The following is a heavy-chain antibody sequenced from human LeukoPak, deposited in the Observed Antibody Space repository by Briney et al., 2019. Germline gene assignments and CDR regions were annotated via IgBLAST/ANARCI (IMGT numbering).Heavy chain of an antibody. CDR2: ISGSGGST. CDR1: GFTFSSYA. CDR3: AKEYAIFGVVMNAFDI. V-gene: IGHV3-23*01. J-gene: IGHJ3*02. D-gene: IGHD3-3*01. Sequence: GGSLRLSCAASGFTFSSYAMSWVRQAPGKGLEWVSAISGSGGSTYFADSVKGRFTISRDNSKNTLYLQMNSLRAEDTAVYYCAKEYAIFGVVMNAFDIWGQGTMVTVSS.